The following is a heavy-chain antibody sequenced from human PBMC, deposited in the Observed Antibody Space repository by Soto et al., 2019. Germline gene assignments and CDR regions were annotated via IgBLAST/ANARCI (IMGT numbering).Heavy chain of an antibody. CDR2: ISYDGSNK. V-gene: IGHV3-30*18. D-gene: IGHD2-15*01. CDR3: AKDVCSGGSCYPGTLDY. J-gene: IGHJ4*02. CDR1: GFTFSSYG. Sequence: GGSLRLSCAASGFTFSSYGMHWVRQAPGKGLEWVAFISYDGSNKNYVESVKGRFTISRDNSKNTLYLQMNSLRADDTAVYYCAKDVCSGGSCYPGTLDYWGQGTLVTVSS.